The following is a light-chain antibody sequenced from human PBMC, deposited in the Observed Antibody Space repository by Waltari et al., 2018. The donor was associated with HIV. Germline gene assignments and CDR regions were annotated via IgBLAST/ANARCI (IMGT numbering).Light chain of an antibody. CDR3: SSYAGSNNFKV. Sequence: QSALTQPPSASGSPGQSVTISCTGPSSDVGGYKVVSWYQQHPGKAPKLMIYEVNKRPSGVPDRFSGSKSGNTASLTVSGLQAEDEADYYCSSYAGSNNFKVFGGGTKLTVL. CDR1: SSDVGGYKV. J-gene: IGLJ2*01. V-gene: IGLV2-8*01. CDR2: EVN.